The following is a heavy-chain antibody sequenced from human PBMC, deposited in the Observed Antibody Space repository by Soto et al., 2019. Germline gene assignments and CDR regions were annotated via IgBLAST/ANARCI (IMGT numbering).Heavy chain of an antibody. Sequence: GGSLRHSCAASGVTFSSDAMSGVRQAPGKGLEWVSAISDSGGSTYYADSVKGRFTISRDNSKNTLYLQMNSLRAEDTAVYYCAKDRKAVTTSPLDYWGQGALVTVSS. CDR2: ISDSGGST. D-gene: IGHD4-17*01. CDR1: GVTFSSDA. J-gene: IGHJ4*02. CDR3: AKDRKAVTTSPLDY. V-gene: IGHV3-23*01.